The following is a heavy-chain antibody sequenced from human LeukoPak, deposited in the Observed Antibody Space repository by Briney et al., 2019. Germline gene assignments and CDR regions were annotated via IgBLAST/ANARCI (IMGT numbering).Heavy chain of an antibody. CDR1: GGSVSSSTYY. J-gene: IGHJ4*02. V-gene: IGHV4-39*07. D-gene: IGHD3-22*01. Sequence: SETLSLTCTVSGGSVSSSTYYWGWIRQPPGKGLEWIGNIYYRGSTYYNPSLKSRVTISLDTSKNQFSLDLSSVTAADTAVYYCSGDSRGYAFDYWGQGTLVTVSS. CDR2: IYYRGST. CDR3: SGDSRGYAFDY.